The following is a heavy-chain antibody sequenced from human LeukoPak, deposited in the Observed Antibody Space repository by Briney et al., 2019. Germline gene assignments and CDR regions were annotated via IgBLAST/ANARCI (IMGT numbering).Heavy chain of an antibody. Sequence: PGGSLRLSCAASGFTVSSHYISWIRQAPGKGLEWVSILYSGGSTYYADSVKGRFIVSRDNSKNTVYLQMSSLRAEDTAKYYCAKGVHYYSSGSYFRYMDVWGKGTTVIVSS. CDR3: AKGVHYYSSGSYFRYMDV. V-gene: IGHV3-53*01. D-gene: IGHD3-10*01. J-gene: IGHJ6*03. CDR1: GFTVSSHY. CDR2: LYSGGST.